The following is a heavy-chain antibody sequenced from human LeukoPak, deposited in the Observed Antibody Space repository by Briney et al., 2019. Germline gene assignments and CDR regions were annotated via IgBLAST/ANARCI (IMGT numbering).Heavy chain of an antibody. V-gene: IGHV4-34*01. Sequence: SETLSLTCAVYGGSFSGYYWSWIRQPPGKGLEWIGEINHSGSTNYNPSLKSRVTISVDTSKNQFSLKLSSVTAADTAVYYCARIRRPASVWFGELLPTQGAWFDPWGQGTLVTVSS. CDR1: GGSFSGYY. CDR2: INHSGST. CDR3: ARIRRPASVWFGELLPTQGAWFDP. J-gene: IGHJ5*02. D-gene: IGHD3-10*01.